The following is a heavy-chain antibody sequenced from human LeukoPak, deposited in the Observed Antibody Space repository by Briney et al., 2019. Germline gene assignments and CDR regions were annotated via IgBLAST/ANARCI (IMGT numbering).Heavy chain of an antibody. D-gene: IGHD3-3*01. CDR1: GFTFGKYW. V-gene: IGHV3-7*03. J-gene: IGHJ4*02. CDR3: ARDQYDTWSRRGNFDS. CDR2: IKLDGSEK. Sequence: GGSLRLSCVASGFTFGKYWMSWVRQAPGKGLEWVANIKLDGSEKNYMDSVKGRFTISRDNTKNSLYLQMNSLRAEDTAVFYCARDQYDTWSRRGNFDSWGQGTLVIVSS.